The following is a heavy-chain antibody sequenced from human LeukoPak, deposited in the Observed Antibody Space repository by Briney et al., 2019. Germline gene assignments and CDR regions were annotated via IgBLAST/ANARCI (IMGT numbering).Heavy chain of an antibody. CDR1: GYTFTSYA. CDR2: INAGNGNT. J-gene: IGHJ6*03. D-gene: IGHD3-22*01. Sequence: GASVTVSFKASGYTFTSYAMHWVRQAPGQRLEWMGWINAGNGNTKYSQKFQGRVTITRDTSASTAYMELSSLRSEDTAVYYCARLIAPYYYDSSAVTSYYYYYYMDVWGKGTTVTVSS. V-gene: IGHV1-3*01. CDR3: ARLIAPYYYDSSAVTSYYYYYYMDV.